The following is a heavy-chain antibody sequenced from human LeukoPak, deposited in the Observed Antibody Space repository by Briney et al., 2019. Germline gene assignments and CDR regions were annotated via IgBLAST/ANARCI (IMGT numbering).Heavy chain of an antibody. CDR3: ARDQDWAFDY. CDR2: ISGSSTTI. V-gene: IGHV3-48*01. Sequence: GGSLRLSCAASGFTFRNYVIHWVRQAPGKGLEWVSYISGSSTTIDYADSAKGRFIISRDNAKKSLYLQMNNLRAEDTAVYYCARDQDWAFDYWGQGILVTVSS. CDR1: GFTFRNYV. J-gene: IGHJ4*02. D-gene: IGHD3/OR15-3a*01.